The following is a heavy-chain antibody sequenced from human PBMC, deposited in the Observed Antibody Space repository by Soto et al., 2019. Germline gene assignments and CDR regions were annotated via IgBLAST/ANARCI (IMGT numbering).Heavy chain of an antibody. V-gene: IGHV3-74*01. D-gene: IGHD3-3*01. J-gene: IGHJ6*04. CDR1: GFTFSSYW. CDR3: ARDQVDDFWSVYYRAGYHYYQLAF. Sequence: PGGSLRLSCAASGFTFSSYWMHWVRQAPGKGLVWVSRINSDGSSTSYADSVKGRFTISRDNAKNTLYLQMNSLRAEDTAVYYCARDQVDDFWSVYYRAGYHYYQLAFWGKGTTVTVSS. CDR2: INSDGSST.